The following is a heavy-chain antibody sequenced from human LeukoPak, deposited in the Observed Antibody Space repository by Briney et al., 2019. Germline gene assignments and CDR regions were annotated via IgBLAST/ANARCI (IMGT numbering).Heavy chain of an antibody. V-gene: IGHV1-8*01. CDR2: MNPNSGDT. D-gene: IGHD3-10*01. CDR3: ARGPFGSGSFLDY. CDR1: GYIFSSND. Sequence: ASVKVSCKASGYIFSSNDIIWVRQAAGRGLEWMGWMNPNSGDTGYTQKFQGRVAMTRSTSITTAYMELSSLRSEDTAVYYCARGPFGSGSFLDYWGQGTLVTASS. J-gene: IGHJ4*02.